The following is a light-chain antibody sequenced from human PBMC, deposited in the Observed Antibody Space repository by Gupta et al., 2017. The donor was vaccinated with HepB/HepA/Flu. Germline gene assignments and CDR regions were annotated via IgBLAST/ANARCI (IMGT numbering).Light chain of an antibody. CDR2: WAS. V-gene: IGKV4-1*01. CDR1: QSVLYSSNNKNY. CDR3: QQKDSTPRT. Sequence: DIVMTQSPDSLAVSLGERATINCKSSQSVLYSSNNKNYLAWYQQKPGQPPKLLIYWASTRESGVPDRFSGSGSGTDFTLTISSRQAEDVAVYYCQQKDSTPRTFGQGTKVEIK. J-gene: IGKJ1*01.